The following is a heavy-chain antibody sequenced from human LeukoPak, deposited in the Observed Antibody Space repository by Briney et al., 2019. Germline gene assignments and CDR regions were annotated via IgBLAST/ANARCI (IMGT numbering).Heavy chain of an antibody. CDR3: ARGQRWQAFDV. D-gene: IGHD2-15*01. Sequence: ASVKVSCKASGGTFSSDEIHWVRQAPGQGPEWLGRIIPLVETPNYSQSFQGRVTITADKSTSTAYTELSSLKFEDTAIYYCARGQRWQAFDVWGQGTMVTVSS. J-gene: IGHJ3*01. CDR2: IIPLVETP. V-gene: IGHV1-69*04. CDR1: GGTFSSDE.